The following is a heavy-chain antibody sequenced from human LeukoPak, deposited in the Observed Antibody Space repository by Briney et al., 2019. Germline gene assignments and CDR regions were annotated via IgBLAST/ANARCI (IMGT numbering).Heavy chain of an antibody. CDR2: IDPTTGNP. Sequence: ASVKVSCKASGYPFSAHFLNWVRQAPGQGLEWMGNIDPTTGNPRYAQDFTGRFVFSLDTYVSTAYLQITSLKADDTAAYYCVRGTPTPGVDYWGQGTQVTVSS. CDR3: VRGTPTPGVDY. CDR1: GYPFSAHF. J-gene: IGHJ4*02. V-gene: IGHV7-4-1*02. D-gene: IGHD1-1*01.